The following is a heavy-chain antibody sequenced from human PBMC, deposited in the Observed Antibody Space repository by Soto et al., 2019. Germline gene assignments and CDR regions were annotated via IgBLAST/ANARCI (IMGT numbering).Heavy chain of an antibody. V-gene: IGHV4-59*01. CDR1: GGSISIYY. CDR2: IYYSGST. J-gene: IGHJ6*02. D-gene: IGHD3-22*01. CDR3: ARGEDYYDSSGYYYNYYGMDV. Sequence: SETLSLTCTVSGGSISIYYWSWIREPPGKGLEWIGYIYYSGSTNYNPSLKSRVTISVDTSKNQFSLKLSSVTAADTAVYYCARGEDYYDSSGYYYNYYGMDVWGQGTTVTVSS.